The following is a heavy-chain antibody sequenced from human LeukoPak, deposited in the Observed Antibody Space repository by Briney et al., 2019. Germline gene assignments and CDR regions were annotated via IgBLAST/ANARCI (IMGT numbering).Heavy chain of an antibody. V-gene: IGHV3-7*01. D-gene: IGHD3/OR15-3a*01. Sequence: GGSLRLSCAVSRINFNSYWMTWVRQAPGKGLEWVANIKQDGSETYYMYSVKGRFSISRDNAKNSLYLQMNSLRAEDTAVYYCARALSDFWTGYFFDSWGQGTLVTVSS. CDR1: RINFNSYW. CDR2: IKQDGSET. J-gene: IGHJ4*02. CDR3: ARALSDFWTGYFFDS.